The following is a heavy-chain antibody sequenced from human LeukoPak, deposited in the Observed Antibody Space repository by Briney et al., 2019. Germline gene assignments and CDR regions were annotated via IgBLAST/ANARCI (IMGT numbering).Heavy chain of an antibody. D-gene: IGHD3-10*01. J-gene: IGHJ6*03. CDR2: IYTSGST. CDR1: GGSISSYY. CDR3: ARAGAQWFGGSGYYYYMDV. V-gene: IGHV4-4*07. Sequence: SETLSLTCTVSGGSISSYYWSWVRQPAGKGLEWIGRIYTSGSTNYNPSLKSRVTISVDTSKNQFSLKLSSVTAADTAVYYCARAGAQWFGGSGYYYYMDVWGKGTTVTVSS.